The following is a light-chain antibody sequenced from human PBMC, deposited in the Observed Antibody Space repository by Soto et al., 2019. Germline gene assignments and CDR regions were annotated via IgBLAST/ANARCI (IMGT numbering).Light chain of an antibody. CDR2: EVS. J-gene: IGKJ5*01. CDR3: MQSTQLPPT. CDR1: QSLLHITGETF. V-gene: IGKV2D-29*02. Sequence: DVVMTQSPLSLPVTLGQPASXXXKSXQSLLHITGETFLFWYLQKPGQSPQXXIYEVSTRVSGVPDRFSGSGSGTDFTLEISRVETDDVGIYYCMQSTQLPPTFGQGTRLEIK.